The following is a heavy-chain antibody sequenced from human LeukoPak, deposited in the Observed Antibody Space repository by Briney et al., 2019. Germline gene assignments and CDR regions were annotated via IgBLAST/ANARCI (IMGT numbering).Heavy chain of an antibody. V-gene: IGHV1-69*04. D-gene: IGHD2/OR15-2a*01. CDR3: ARAPIVPDAFDI. Sequence: ASVKVSCKASGGTFSSYAISWVRQAPGQGLEWMGRIIPILGIANYAQKFQGRVTITADKSTSTAYMELSSLRSEDTAVYYCARAPIVPDAFDIWGQGTMVTVSS. CDR1: GGTFSSYA. CDR2: IIPILGIA. J-gene: IGHJ3*02.